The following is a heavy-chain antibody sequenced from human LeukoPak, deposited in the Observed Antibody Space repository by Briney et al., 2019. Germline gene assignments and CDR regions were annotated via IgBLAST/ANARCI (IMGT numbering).Heavy chain of an antibody. D-gene: IGHD1-26*01. J-gene: IGHJ4*02. CDR1: GFTFSSYW. CDR2: IREDGTEK. CDR3: ARDLRIVSGSYLDY. Sequence: GGSLRLSCAASGFTFSSYWMNWVRQAPGKGLEWVANIREDGTEKNYVDSVKGRFTISRDNAKNSLFLQMSNLRDDDTAIYYCARDLRIVSGSYLDYWGQGTLVTVSS. V-gene: IGHV3-7*01.